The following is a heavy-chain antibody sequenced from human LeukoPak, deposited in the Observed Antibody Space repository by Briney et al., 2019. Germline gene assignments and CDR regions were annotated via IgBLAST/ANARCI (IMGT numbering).Heavy chain of an antibody. CDR3: ARGSQQPYWYFDL. V-gene: IGHV4-59*12. CDR1: GGSISSYY. J-gene: IGHJ2*01. Sequence: SETLSLTCTVSGGSISSYYWSWIRQPPGKGLEWIGYIYYSGSTYYNPSLKSRVTISVDTSKNQFSLKLSSVTAADTAVYYCARGSQQPYWYFDLWGRGTLVTVSS. D-gene: IGHD6-13*01. CDR2: IYYSGST.